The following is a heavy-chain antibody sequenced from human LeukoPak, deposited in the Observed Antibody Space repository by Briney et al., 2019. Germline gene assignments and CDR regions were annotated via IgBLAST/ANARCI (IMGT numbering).Heavy chain of an antibody. D-gene: IGHD2-2*01. CDR2: IYTSEST. CDR3: ARHSIVVVPAAIDAFDI. V-gene: IGHV4-4*07. Sequence: PSETLSLTCTVSGGSISSYYWSWIRQPAGKGLEWIGRIYTSESTNYNPSLKSRVTMSVDTSKNQFSLKVASVTAADTAVYYCARHSIVVVPAAIDAFDIWGQGTMVTVSS. CDR1: GGSISSYY. J-gene: IGHJ3*02.